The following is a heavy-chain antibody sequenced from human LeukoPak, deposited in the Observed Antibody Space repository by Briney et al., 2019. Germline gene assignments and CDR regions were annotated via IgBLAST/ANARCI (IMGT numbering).Heavy chain of an antibody. CDR1: GFTFSSYG. D-gene: IGHD4-11*01. CDR3: AKDRGLQSPNYYYYGMDV. J-gene: IGHJ6*02. CDR2: ISYDGSNK. Sequence: GGSLRLSCAASGFTFSSYGMHWVRQAPGKGLEWVAVISYDGSNKYYADSVKGRFTISRGNSKNTLYLQMNSLRAEDTAVYYCAKDRGLQSPNYYYYGMDVWGQGTTVTVSS. V-gene: IGHV3-30*18.